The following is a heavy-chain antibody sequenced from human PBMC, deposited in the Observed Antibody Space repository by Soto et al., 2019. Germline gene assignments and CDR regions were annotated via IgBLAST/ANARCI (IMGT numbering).Heavy chain of an antibody. CDR3: AKNGQPPYYYYGMDV. J-gene: IGHJ6*02. V-gene: IGHV1-18*01. Sequence: QGQLVQSGAEVKKPGASVKVSCKASGYTFTRYGISWVRQAPGQGLEWMGWISGYNGDTKYAQKCQGRVTMTIDTSTTTTYMGLRSLTSDDTAVYYCAKNGQPPYYYYGMDVWGQGTTVTVSS. D-gene: IGHD2-8*01. CDR2: ISGYNGDT. CDR1: GYTFTRYG.